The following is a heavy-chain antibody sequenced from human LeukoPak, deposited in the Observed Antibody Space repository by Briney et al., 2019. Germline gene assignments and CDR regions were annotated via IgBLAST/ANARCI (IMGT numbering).Heavy chain of an antibody. CDR3: ARESNYDY. J-gene: IGHJ4*02. CDR1: GFSVSSTY. D-gene: IGHD2/OR15-2a*01. V-gene: IGHV3-66*01. Sequence: GGSLRLSCVVPGFSVSSTYMSWVRQAPGKGLEWVSVIYSGGSTYYADSVKGQFTISRDNSKNTLYLQMNSLRAEDTAVYYCARESNYDYWGQGTLVTVSS. CDR2: IYSGGST.